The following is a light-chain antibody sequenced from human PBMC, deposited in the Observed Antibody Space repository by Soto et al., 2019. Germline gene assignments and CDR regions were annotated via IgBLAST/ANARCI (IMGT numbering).Light chain of an antibody. CDR2: EVN. CDR3: SSFTNSGTVV. V-gene: IGLV2-14*01. Sequence: QSALTQPASLSGSPGQSITISCTGTSSDIGAYDYVSWFQQHPGKAPKLMISEVNNRPSGVSNRFSGSKSGNTAYLTISGLQVEDEAYYYCSSFTNSGTVVFGGGTKLTVL. CDR1: SSDIGAYDY. J-gene: IGLJ2*01.